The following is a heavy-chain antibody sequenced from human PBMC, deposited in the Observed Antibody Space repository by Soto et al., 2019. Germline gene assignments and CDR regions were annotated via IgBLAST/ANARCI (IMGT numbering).Heavy chain of an antibody. CDR3: ARAVGTSWPQTRFDY. J-gene: IGHJ4*02. CDR2: INHSGST. Sequence: SETLSLTCAVYGGSFSGYYWSWIRQPPGKGLEWIGEINHSGSTNYNPSLKSRVTISVDTSKNQFSLKLSSVTAADTAVYYCARAVGTSWPQTRFDYWGQGTLVTVSS. V-gene: IGHV4-34*01. D-gene: IGHD2-2*01. CDR1: GGSFSGYY.